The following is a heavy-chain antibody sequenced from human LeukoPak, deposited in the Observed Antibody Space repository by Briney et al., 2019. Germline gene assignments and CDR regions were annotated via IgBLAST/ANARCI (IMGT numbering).Heavy chain of an antibody. CDR2: ISWNSGSI. Sequence: SLRLSCAASGFTFDDYAMHWVRQAPGKGLEWVSGISWNSGSIGYADSVKGRFTISRDNAKNSLYLQMNSLRAEDTALYYCAKDLLLGTAFDIWGQGTMVTVSS. CDR3: AKDLLLGTAFDI. CDR1: GFTFDDYA. V-gene: IGHV3-9*01. J-gene: IGHJ3*02. D-gene: IGHD7-27*01.